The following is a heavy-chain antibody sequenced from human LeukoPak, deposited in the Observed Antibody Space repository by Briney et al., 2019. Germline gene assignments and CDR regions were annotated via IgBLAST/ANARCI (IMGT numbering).Heavy chain of an antibody. J-gene: IGHJ4*02. CDR1: GYTFTGYY. V-gene: IGHV7-4-1*02. CDR3: AREATMVRGATPFDY. D-gene: IGHD3-10*01. CDR2: INTNTGNP. Sequence: ASVKVSCKASGYTFTGYYMHWVRQAPGQGLEWMGWINTNTGNPTYAQGFTGRFVFSLDTSVSTAYLQISSLKAEDTAVYYCAREATMVRGATPFDYWGQGTLVTVSS.